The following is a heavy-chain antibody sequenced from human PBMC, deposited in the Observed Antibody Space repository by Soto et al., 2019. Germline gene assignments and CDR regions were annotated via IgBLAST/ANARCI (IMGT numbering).Heavy chain of an antibody. D-gene: IGHD2-15*01. CDR2: INTDGLS. Sequence: PSETLSLTCSVSGVSITSYYWSWIRQSAGGGLEWMGRINTDGLSTYSPSFKSRLAMSLDTSKNQVSLRLISVTAADTAVYFCARVPVAVAATEDYYGLDVWGQGTTGTV. J-gene: IGHJ6*02. V-gene: IGHV4-4*07. CDR1: GVSITSYY. CDR3: ARVPVAVAATEDYYGLDV.